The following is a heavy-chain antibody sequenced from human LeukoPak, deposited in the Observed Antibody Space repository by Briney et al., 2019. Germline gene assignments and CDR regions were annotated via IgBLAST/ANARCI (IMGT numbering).Heavy chain of an antibody. D-gene: IGHD3-22*01. V-gene: IGHV3-7*01. Sequence: PGGSLRLSCAASGFTFSGYSMSWVRQAPGKGLEWVATINPDGSAQYYVDSVKGRFTISRDNAKNSLFLQINSLRAEDTAVYYCANGGTYSSGPWGQGTLVTVSS. CDR3: ANGGTYSSGP. CDR1: GFTFSGYS. CDR2: INPDGSAQ. J-gene: IGHJ5*02.